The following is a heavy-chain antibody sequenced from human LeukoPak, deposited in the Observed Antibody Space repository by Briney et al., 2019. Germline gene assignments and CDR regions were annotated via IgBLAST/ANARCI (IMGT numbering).Heavy chain of an antibody. Sequence: PGGSLRLSCAASGFTFSSYAMSWVRQAPGKGLEWVSAISGSGGSTYYADSVKGRFTISRDNSKNTLYLQMNSLRAEDTAVYYCAKDPLVYSSSWFPGNWFDPWGQGTLVTVSS. D-gene: IGHD6-13*01. CDR1: GFTFSSYA. CDR3: AKDPLVYSSSWFPGNWFDP. J-gene: IGHJ5*02. V-gene: IGHV3-23*01. CDR2: ISGSGGST.